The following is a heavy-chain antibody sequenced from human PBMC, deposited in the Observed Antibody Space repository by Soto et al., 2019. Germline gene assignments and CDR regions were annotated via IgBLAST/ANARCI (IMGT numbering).Heavy chain of an antibody. Sequence: EVQLVESGGGLVQPGGSLRLSCAASGFTFSSYWMSWVRQAPGKGLEWVANIKQDGSEKYYVDSVKGRFTISRDNAKNSLDLKMNSLRAEDTAVYYCPREPSGGNFDYWGQGTLVTVSS. V-gene: IGHV3-7*03. CDR2: IKQDGSEK. D-gene: IGHD6-6*01. CDR1: GFTFSSYW. CDR3: PREPSGGNFDY. J-gene: IGHJ4*02.